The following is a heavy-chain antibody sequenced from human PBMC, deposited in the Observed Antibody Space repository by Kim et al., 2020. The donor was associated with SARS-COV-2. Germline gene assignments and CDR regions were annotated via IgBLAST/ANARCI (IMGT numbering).Heavy chain of an antibody. CDR1: GFTFSSYS. Sequence: GGSLRLSCAASGFTFSSYSMNWVRQAPGKGLEWVSSISSSSSYIYYADSVKGRFTISRDNAKNSLYLQMNSLRAEDTAVYYCARVSVFTRFLEWEHHEGYYFDYWGQGTLVTVSS. CDR2: ISSSSSYI. CDR3: ARVSVFTRFLEWEHHEGYYFDY. J-gene: IGHJ4*02. D-gene: IGHD3-3*01. V-gene: IGHV3-21*01.